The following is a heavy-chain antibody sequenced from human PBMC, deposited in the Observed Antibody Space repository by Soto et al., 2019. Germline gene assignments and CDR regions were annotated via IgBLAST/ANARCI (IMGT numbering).Heavy chain of an antibody. Sequence: PGGSLRLSCAASGFTFSSYIMNWVRQAPGKGLEWVSSISSSSTYIYYADSVKGRFTISRDNAKNTLYLQMNSLRAEDTAVYYCARSQLWFGDPTVPVDYWGQGTLVTVSS. CDR2: ISSSSTYI. V-gene: IGHV3-21*01. CDR1: GFTFSSYI. J-gene: IGHJ4*02. CDR3: ARSQLWFGDPTVPVDY. D-gene: IGHD3-10*01.